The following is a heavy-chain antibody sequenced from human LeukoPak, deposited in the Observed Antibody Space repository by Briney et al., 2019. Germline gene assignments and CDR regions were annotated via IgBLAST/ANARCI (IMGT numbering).Heavy chain of an antibody. Sequence: GGSLRLSCAVSGITLSNYGMSWVRQAPGRGLEWVAGISDSGGSTNYADSVKGRFTISRDNPKNTLYLQMNSLRAEDTAVYFCAKRGVVIRVILVGFHKETYYFDSWGQGALVTVSS. CDR3: AKRGVVIRVILVGFHKETYYFDS. CDR1: GITLSNYG. V-gene: IGHV3-23*01. CDR2: ISDSGGST. D-gene: IGHD3-22*01. J-gene: IGHJ4*02.